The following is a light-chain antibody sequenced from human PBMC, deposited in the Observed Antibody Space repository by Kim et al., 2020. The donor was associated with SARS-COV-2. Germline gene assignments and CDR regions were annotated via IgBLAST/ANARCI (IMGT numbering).Light chain of an antibody. CDR2: DVS. J-gene: IGLJ3*02. Sequence: GQSITSSCTGTSSDVGGYNYVSWYQQHPGKAPKLMIYDVSNRPSGVSNRFSGSKSGNTASLTISGLQAEDDADYYCSSYTSSSTRVFGGGTQLTVL. CDR3: SSYTSSSTRV. V-gene: IGLV2-14*03. CDR1: SSDVGGYNY.